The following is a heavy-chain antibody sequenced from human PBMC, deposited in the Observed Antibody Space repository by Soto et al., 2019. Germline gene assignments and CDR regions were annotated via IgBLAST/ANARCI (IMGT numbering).Heavy chain of an antibody. CDR1: GFTFSNYA. V-gene: IGHV3-23*01. Sequence: EVQLLESGGGLVQRGGSLRLSCAASGFTFSNYAMSWVRQAPGKGLEWVSFISGSGGSTFYADSVKGRFTISRDNSKNTLYLQMNSLRAEDTAVYYCAKNAGPTLQKVYFDYWGQGTLVTVSS. J-gene: IGHJ4*02. CDR3: AKNAGPTLQKVYFDY. CDR2: ISGSGGST. D-gene: IGHD4-4*01.